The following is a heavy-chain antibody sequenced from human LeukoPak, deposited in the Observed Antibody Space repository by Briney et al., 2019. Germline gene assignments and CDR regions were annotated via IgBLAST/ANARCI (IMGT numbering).Heavy chain of an antibody. D-gene: IGHD3-22*01. CDR2: ISSSSSYI. Sequence: PGGSLRLSCAASGFTFSSYSMNWVRQAPGKGLEWVSSISSSSSYIYYADSVKGRFTISRDNAKNSLYLQMNSLRAEDTAVYYCARVPGVVATDDAFDIWGQGTMVTVSS. J-gene: IGHJ3*02. V-gene: IGHV3-21*01. CDR3: ARVPGVVATDDAFDI. CDR1: GFTFSSYS.